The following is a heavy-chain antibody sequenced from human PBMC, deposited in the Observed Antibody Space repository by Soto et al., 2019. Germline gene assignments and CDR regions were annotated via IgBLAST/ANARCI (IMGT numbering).Heavy chain of an antibody. D-gene: IGHD3-3*01. CDR3: ARDLKWDPFDY. J-gene: IGHJ4*02. V-gene: IGHV1-18*01. CDR2: ISAYNGNT. Sequence: ASVKGSCTGSGYTFTSYGISWVRQAPGQGLEWMGWISAYNGNTNYAQKLQGRVTMTTDTSTSTAYMELRSLRSDDTAVYYCARDLKWDPFDYWGQGTLVTVSS. CDR1: GYTFTSYG.